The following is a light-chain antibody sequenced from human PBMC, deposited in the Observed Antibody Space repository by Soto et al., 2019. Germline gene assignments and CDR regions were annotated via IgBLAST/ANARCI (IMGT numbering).Light chain of an antibody. CDR2: GAS. CDR1: QSVRSN. Sequence: EIVMTQSPATLSVSPGERATLSCRASQSVRSNLAWYQQKPGQAPRLLIFGASSRANGIPARFSGSGSGTEFTLTISNLQAEDFAVYYCQQYNSWPVTFGGGTKVDIK. CDR3: QQYNSWPVT. J-gene: IGKJ4*01. V-gene: IGKV3-15*01.